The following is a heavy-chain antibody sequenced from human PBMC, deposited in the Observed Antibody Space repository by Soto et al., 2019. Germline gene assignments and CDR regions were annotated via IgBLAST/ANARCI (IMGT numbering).Heavy chain of an antibody. Sequence: QVQLQESGPGLVKPSETLSLTCTVSGDSISTYYWTWIRQSPGKGLEWIAFIYYGGSTNYNPSLKCRVTISVDTSKNLFSLKLNSVPAADTAVYYCARPGRDWGSLDYWGQGTLVTVSS. CDR2: IYYGGST. J-gene: IGHJ4*02. V-gene: IGHV4-59*08. D-gene: IGHD7-27*01. CDR1: GDSISTYY. CDR3: ARPGRDWGSLDY.